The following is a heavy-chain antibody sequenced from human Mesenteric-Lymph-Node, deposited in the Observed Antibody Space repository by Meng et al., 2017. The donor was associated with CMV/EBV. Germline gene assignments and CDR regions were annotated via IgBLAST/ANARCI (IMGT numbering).Heavy chain of an antibody. CDR1: GFTFSSYW. D-gene: IGHD3-16*02. CDR3: VGELSPYYFDY. Sequence: GGSLRLSCAASGFTFSSYWMHWVRQAPGKGLEWVSSISSSSSYIYYADSVKGRFTISRDNAKNSLYLQMNSLRAEDTAVYYCVGELSPYYFDYWGQGTLVTVSS. J-gene: IGHJ4*02. CDR2: ISSSSSYI. V-gene: IGHV3-21*01.